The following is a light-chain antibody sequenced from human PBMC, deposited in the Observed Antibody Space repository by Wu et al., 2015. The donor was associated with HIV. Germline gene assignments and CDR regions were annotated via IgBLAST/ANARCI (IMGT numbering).Light chain of an antibody. CDR3: QQGLAYPNT. CDR2: AAS. CDR1: QNIRTQ. V-gene: IGKV1-12*01. J-gene: IGKJ1*01. Sequence: DIQMDQSPSYLSAAVGDRVVITCRASQNIRTQLAWYQQKSGEVPKLLIYAASFLQPGVPSRFSASGSGTDFSLTIDGLQPEDFTTYFCQQGLAYPNTFGQGTNVEI.